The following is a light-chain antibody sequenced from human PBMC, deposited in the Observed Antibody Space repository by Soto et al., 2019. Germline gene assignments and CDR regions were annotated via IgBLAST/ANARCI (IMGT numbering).Light chain of an antibody. CDR2: GAS. CDR1: QGVGNW. V-gene: IGKV1-12*01. J-gene: IGKJ1*01. CDR3: QQSNSIPPWT. Sequence: DIQMTQSPSSMAASVGDRVTITCRASQGVGNWLAWYQQRPGKAPRLLIYGASTLQSGVPSRFSGSGSGTDFTLTISSLQAEDFATYYCQQSNSIPPWTFGQGTKV.